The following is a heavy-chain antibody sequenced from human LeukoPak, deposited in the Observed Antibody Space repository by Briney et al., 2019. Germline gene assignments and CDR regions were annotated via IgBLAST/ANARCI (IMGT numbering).Heavy chain of an antibody. D-gene: IGHD2-2*01. Sequence: PSETLSLTCTVSGYSISSGYYWGWIRQPPGKGLEWIGSIYHSGITYDNPSLKSRVTISVDTSKNQFSPKLSSVTAADTDVYYCARDPDCSSTSCYPIPYYYMGVWGKGTTVTVSS. CDR1: GYSISSGYY. CDR3: ARDPDCSSTSCYPIPYYYMGV. V-gene: IGHV4-38-2*02. J-gene: IGHJ6*03. CDR2: IYHSGIT.